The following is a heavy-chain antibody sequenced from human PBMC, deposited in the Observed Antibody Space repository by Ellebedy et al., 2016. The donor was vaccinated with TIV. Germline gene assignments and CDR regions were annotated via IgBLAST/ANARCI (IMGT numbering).Heavy chain of an antibody. Sequence: GESLKISXAASGFTVSSNYMSWVRQAPGKGLEWVSAISGSGDNTYYIDSVKGRFTISRDNSKNTLYLQMNSLRAEDTAQYYCAKDLGAGGGTVFQRWGQGTLVTVSS. J-gene: IGHJ1*01. CDR3: AKDLGAGGGTVFQR. V-gene: IGHV3-23*01. D-gene: IGHD2-8*02. CDR1: GFTVSSNY. CDR2: ISGSGDNT.